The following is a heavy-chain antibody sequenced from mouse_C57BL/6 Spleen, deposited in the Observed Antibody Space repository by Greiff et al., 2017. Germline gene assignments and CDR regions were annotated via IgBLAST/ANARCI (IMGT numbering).Heavy chain of an antibody. V-gene: IGHV1-82*01. CDR2: IYPGDGDT. Sequence: QVQLQQSGPELVKPGASVKISCKASGYAFSSSWMNWVKQRPGKGLEGIGRIYPGDGDTNYNGKFNGKATLTADKSSSTAYMHLSSLTSEDSAVDFGERSRSWDDYYAMDYCGQGTSVSVSS. D-gene: IGHD1-1*01. J-gene: IGHJ4*01. CDR3: ERSRSWDDYYAMDY. CDR1: GYAFSSSW.